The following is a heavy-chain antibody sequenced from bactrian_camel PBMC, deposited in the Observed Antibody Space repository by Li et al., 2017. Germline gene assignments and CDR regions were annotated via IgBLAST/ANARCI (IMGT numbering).Heavy chain of an antibody. Sequence: LVESGGGLVQPGGSLRLSCAASGFTFSSYWMYWVRQAPGKGLERVSTINAYGNITKYEDSVKGRSTISKDNAKNTVYLNLDSLKTEDTAMYYCARGLGRVDYWGQGTQV. CDR2: INAYGNIT. CDR3: ARGLGRVDY. J-gene: IGHJ4*01. CDR1: GFTFSSYW. D-gene: IGHD1*01. V-gene: IGHV3S1*01.